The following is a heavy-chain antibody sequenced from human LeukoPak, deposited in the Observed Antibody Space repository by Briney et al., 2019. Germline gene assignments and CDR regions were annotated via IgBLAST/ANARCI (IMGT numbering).Heavy chain of an antibody. J-gene: IGHJ4*02. CDR2: IRYDGSNK. V-gene: IGHV3-30*02. D-gene: IGHD6-6*01. Sequence: PGGSLRLSCAASGFTFSNAWMSWVRRAPGKGLEWVAFIRYDGSNKYYADSVKGRFTISRDNSKNTLYLQMNSLRAEDTAVYYCAKPFSSSMGSDYWGQGTLVTVSS. CDR1: GFTFSNAW. CDR3: AKPFSSSMGSDY.